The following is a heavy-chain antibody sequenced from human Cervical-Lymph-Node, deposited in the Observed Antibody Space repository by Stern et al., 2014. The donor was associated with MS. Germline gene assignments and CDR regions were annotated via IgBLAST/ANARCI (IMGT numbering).Heavy chain of an antibody. CDR1: GYSFTANW. D-gene: IGHD4-17*01. J-gene: IGHJ4*02. CDR2: CYPVYSDA. CDR3: ARDYGDYAFDY. V-gene: IGHV5-51*01. Sequence: VQLVQSGAEVKKPGESLKISCKGSGYSFTANWIAWVRQMPGKGLEWMGICYPVYSDARYTPSFQGQCTFSADKSISPAYLQWSSLNASDTAMYYCARDYGDYAFDYWGQGTLVTVSS.